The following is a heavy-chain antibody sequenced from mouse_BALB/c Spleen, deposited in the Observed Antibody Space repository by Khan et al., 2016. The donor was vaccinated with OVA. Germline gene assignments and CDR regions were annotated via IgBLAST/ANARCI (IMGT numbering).Heavy chain of an antibody. Sequence: VQLKESGPGLVKPSQSLSLTCTVTGYSITSDYAWNWIRQFPGNKLEWMGFISYSGNTKYNPSLKSRFSITRDTSKNQFFLQLNSVTTEDTATDDCARCYGGDFDYWGQGTSLTVSS. V-gene: IGHV3-2*02. CDR1: GYSITSDYA. D-gene: IGHD1-1*02. CDR3: ARCYGGDFDY. J-gene: IGHJ2*02. CDR2: ISYSGNT.